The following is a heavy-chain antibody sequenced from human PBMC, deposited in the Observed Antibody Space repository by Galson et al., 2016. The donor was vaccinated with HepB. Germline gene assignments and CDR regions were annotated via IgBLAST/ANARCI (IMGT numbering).Heavy chain of an antibody. D-gene: IGHD4-17*01. V-gene: IGHV3-30-3*01. CDR2: ISYDGSNK. J-gene: IGHJ4*02. CDR3: ARDLPDYVIYLIQYAFDY. CDR1: GFTFSNYA. Sequence: SLRLSCAASGFTFSNYAMHWVRQAPGKVLEWVAVISYDGSNKYYADSVKGRFTISRDNSKNTLYLQMNSLRVEDKAVYYCARDLPDYVIYLIQYAFDYWGQGTLVTVSS.